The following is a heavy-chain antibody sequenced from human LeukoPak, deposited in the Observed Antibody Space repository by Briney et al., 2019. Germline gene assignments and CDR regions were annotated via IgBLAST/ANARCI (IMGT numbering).Heavy chain of an antibody. J-gene: IGHJ6*02. Sequence: PGGSLRLSCAASGFTFSDYGMHWVRQAPGKGLEWVAVISYDGSNKYYADSVKGRFTISRDNSKNTLYLQMNSLRAEDTAVYYCANTPLINRVCSGGSCYDPLYYYYGMDVWGQGTTVTVSS. V-gene: IGHV3-30*18. D-gene: IGHD2-15*01. CDR1: GFTFSDYG. CDR2: ISYDGSNK. CDR3: ANTPLINRVCSGGSCYDPLYYYYGMDV.